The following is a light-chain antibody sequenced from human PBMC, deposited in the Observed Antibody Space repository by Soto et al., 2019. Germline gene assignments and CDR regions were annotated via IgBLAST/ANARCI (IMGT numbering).Light chain of an antibody. Sequence: EIVLTQSPGTLSLSPGERATLSCRASQSVSSSYLVWYQQKPGQAPSLLIFDASNRATGIPDRFSGSGSGTDFTLTISRLEPEDFAVYYCQQYGSSPLTFGGGTKVEIK. CDR3: QQYGSSPLT. CDR2: DAS. J-gene: IGKJ4*01. CDR1: QSVSSSY. V-gene: IGKV3-20*01.